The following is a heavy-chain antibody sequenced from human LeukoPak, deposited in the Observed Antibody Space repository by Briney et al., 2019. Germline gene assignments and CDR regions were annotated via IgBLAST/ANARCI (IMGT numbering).Heavy chain of an antibody. D-gene: IGHD3-3*01. CDR3: ARELRFLEWSLSTGPSNAFDI. V-gene: IGHV4-59*01. CDR2: IYYSGST. CDR1: GGSISSYY. J-gene: IGHJ3*02. Sequence: KPSETLSLTCTVSGGSISSYYWSWIRQPPGKGLERIGYIYYSGSTNYNPSLKSRVTILVDTSKNQFSLKLSSVTAADTAVYYCARELRFLEWSLSTGPSNAFDIWGQGTMVTVSS.